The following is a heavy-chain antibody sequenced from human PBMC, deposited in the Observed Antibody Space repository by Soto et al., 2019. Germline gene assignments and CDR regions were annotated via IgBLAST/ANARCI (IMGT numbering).Heavy chain of an antibody. D-gene: IGHD2-21*01. V-gene: IGHV4-34*01. CDR1: GGSFSGYY. Sequence: SETLSLTCAVYGGSFSGYYWSWIRQPPGKGLEWIGEINHSGSTNYNPSLKSRVTISVDTSKNQFSLKLSSVTAADTAVYYCARGSTRVMRSWFDPWGQGTLVTVSS. CDR2: INHSGST. CDR3: ARGSTRVMRSWFDP. J-gene: IGHJ5*02.